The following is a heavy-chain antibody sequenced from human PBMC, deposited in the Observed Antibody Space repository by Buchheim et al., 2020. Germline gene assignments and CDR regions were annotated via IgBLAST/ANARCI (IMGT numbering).Heavy chain of an antibody. CDR2: INHSGST. Sequence: QVQLQQWGAGLLKPSETLSLTCAVYGGSFSGYYWSWIRQPPGKGLEWIGEINHSGSTNYNPSLKSRVTISVDTSKNQFSLKLSSVTAADTAVYYCARARRYYDSSGAAANFDYWGQGTL. CDR1: GGSFSGYY. CDR3: ARARRYYDSSGAAANFDY. D-gene: IGHD3-22*01. J-gene: IGHJ4*02. V-gene: IGHV4-34*01.